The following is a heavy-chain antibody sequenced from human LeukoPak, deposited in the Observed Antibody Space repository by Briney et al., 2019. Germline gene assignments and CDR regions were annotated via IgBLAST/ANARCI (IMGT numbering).Heavy chain of an antibody. Sequence: GGSLRLSCAASGFTFSSYAMSWVRQAPGKGLERVSAISGSGGSTYYADSVKGRFTISRDNSKNTLYLQMNSLSAEDTAVYYCAKSYNWNYASWFDPWGQGTLVTVSS. CDR1: GFTFSSYA. CDR3: AKSYNWNYASWFDP. CDR2: ISGSGGST. V-gene: IGHV3-23*01. D-gene: IGHD1-7*01. J-gene: IGHJ5*02.